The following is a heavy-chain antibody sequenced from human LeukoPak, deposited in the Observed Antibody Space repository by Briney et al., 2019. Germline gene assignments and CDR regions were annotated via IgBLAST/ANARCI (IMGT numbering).Heavy chain of an antibody. J-gene: IGHJ4*02. Sequence: SQTLSLTCTVSGGSISSGSYYWSWIRQPAGKGLEWIGRFYTSGSTNYNPSLKSRVTISVDTSKNQFSLKLSSVTAADTAVYYCARRGYSYGKKFDYWGQGTLVTVSS. D-gene: IGHD5-18*01. CDR2: FYTSGST. CDR1: GGSISSGSYY. V-gene: IGHV4-61*02. CDR3: ARRGYSYGKKFDY.